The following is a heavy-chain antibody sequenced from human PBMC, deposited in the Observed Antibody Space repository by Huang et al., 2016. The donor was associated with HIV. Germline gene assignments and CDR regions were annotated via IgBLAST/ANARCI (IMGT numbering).Heavy chain of an antibody. CDR3: ARHKTYGLGGWYFDL. CDR1: GDSISSSSSY. Sequence: QLQLQESGPGLVKPSETLSLTCTVSGDSISSSSSYWGWIRQPPGKGLAWIGSVYFSGSTEYNPSIKIRVTISVDTSKNQFSLKLSSVTAADTAVYYCARHKTYGLGGWYFDLWGRGTLVTVSS. D-gene: IGHD4-17*01. V-gene: IGHV4-39*01. J-gene: IGHJ2*01. CDR2: VYFSGST.